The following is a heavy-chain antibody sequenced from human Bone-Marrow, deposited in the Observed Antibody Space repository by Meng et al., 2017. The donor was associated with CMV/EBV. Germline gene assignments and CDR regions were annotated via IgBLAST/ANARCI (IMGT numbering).Heavy chain of an antibody. CDR1: GYSFSRHG. J-gene: IGHJ6*02. CDR3: ARDYDFWSGYSPAYYYYGMDV. D-gene: IGHD3-3*01. Sequence: ASVKVSCKASGYSFSRHGINWVRQAPGQGLECMGWISPDTGNTDYVHKLQGRVTMTTDTSTSTAYMELRSLRSDDTAVYYCARDYDFWSGYSPAYYYYGMDVWGQGTTVTVSS. V-gene: IGHV1-18*01. CDR2: ISPDTGNT.